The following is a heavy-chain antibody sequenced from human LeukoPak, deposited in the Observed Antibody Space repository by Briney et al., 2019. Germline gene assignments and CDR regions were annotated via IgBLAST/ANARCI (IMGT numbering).Heavy chain of an antibody. J-gene: IGHJ4*02. CDR1: GFTFSSYS. V-gene: IGHV3-48*01. Sequence: PGGSLRLSCAASGFTFSSYSMNWVRQAPGKGLEWVSYISSSSSTIYYADSVKGRFTISRDNAKNSLYLRMNSLRAEDTAVYYCAKDSVDDYGGLFDYWGQGTLVTVSS. CDR3: AKDSVDDYGGLFDY. D-gene: IGHD4-23*01. CDR2: ISSSSSTI.